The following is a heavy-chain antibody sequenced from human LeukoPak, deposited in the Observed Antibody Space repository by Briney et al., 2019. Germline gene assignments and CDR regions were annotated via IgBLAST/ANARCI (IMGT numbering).Heavy chain of an antibody. CDR2: INHSGST. Sequence: SETLSLICAVYGGSFSGYYWSWIRQPPGKGLEWIGEINHSGSTNYNPSLKSRVTISVDTSKNQFSLKLSSVTAADTAVYYCAREVGYYDSSGYYKDHWFDPWGQGTLVTVSS. CDR1: GGSFSGYY. CDR3: AREVGYYDSSGYYKDHWFDP. D-gene: IGHD3-22*01. J-gene: IGHJ5*02. V-gene: IGHV4-34*01.